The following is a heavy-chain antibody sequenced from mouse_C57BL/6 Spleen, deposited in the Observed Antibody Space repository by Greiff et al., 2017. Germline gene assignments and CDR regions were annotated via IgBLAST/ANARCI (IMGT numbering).Heavy chain of an antibody. Sequence: VQLKESGPGLVKPSQSLSLTCSVTGYSITSGYYWNWIRQFPGNKLEWMGYISYDGSNNYNPSLKNRISITRDTSKNQFFLKLNSVTTEDTATYYCASSSYYYGSSYWYFDVWGTGTTVTVSS. D-gene: IGHD1-1*01. CDR2: ISYDGSN. J-gene: IGHJ1*03. V-gene: IGHV3-6*01. CDR1: GYSITSGYY. CDR3: ASSSYYYGSSYWYFDV.